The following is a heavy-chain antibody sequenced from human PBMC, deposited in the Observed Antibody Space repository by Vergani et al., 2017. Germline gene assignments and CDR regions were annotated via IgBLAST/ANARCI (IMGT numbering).Heavy chain of an antibody. CDR2: IYWNDDK. CDR1: GFSLSTSGVG. CDR3: ARIRYSRSWLDY. Sequence: QITLKESGPTLVKPTQTLTLTCTFSGFSLSTSGVGVGWIRQPPGKALEWLALIYWNDDKRYSPSLKSRLTITKDTSKSQVVLTMTNMDPVDTATYYCARIRYSRSWLDYGGQGTLVTVSS. D-gene: IGHD6-13*01. J-gene: IGHJ4*02. V-gene: IGHV2-5*01.